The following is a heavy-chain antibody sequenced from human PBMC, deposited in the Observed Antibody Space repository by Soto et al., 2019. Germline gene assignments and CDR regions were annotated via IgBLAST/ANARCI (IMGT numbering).Heavy chain of an antibody. CDR2: IWYDGSNK. D-gene: IGHD3-16*02. CDR1: GFTFSSYG. V-gene: IGHV3-33*01. J-gene: IGHJ4*02. Sequence: QVQLVESGGGVVQPWRSLRLSCAASGFTFSSYGMHWVRQAPGKGLEWVAVIWYDGSNKYYADSVKGRFTISRDNSKNTLYLQMNSLRAEDTAVYYCARDDFMITFGGVIVPTLDYWGQGTLVTVSS. CDR3: ARDDFMITFGGVIVPTLDY.